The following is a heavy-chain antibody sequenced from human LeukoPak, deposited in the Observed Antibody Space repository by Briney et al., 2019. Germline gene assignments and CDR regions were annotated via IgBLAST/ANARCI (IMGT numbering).Heavy chain of an antibody. D-gene: IGHD1-14*01. V-gene: IGHV3-7*03. Sequence: GGSLRLSCAASGFTFSNYWMSWVRQAPGKGLEWVANMKQNGSEKYYVDSVKGRFTISRGNAKSSLYLQMNSLRADDTAMYYCAKARTTSVRGGFVLDNWGQGTLVTVSS. J-gene: IGHJ4*02. CDR2: MKQNGSEK. CDR3: AKARTTSVRGGFVLDN. CDR1: GFTFSNYW.